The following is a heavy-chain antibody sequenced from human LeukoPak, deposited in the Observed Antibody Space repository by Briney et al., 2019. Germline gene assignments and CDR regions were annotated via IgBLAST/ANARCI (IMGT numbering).Heavy chain of an antibody. Sequence: ASVKVSCKASGGTFSSYAISWVRRAPGQGLEWMGGIIPIFGTANYAQKFQGRVTITADESTSTAYMELSSLRSEDTAVYYCARSYDSSHTEFDYWGQGTLVTVSS. CDR2: IIPIFGTA. J-gene: IGHJ4*02. CDR3: ARSYDSSHTEFDY. V-gene: IGHV1-69*13. D-gene: IGHD3-22*01. CDR1: GGTFSSYA.